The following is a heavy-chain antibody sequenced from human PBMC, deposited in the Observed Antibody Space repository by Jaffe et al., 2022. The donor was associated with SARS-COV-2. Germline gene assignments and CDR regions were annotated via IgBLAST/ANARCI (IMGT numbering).Heavy chain of an antibody. CDR1: GYGFISFG. Sequence: QVQLVQSGSELKKPGASVKVSCKASGYGFISFGIDWVRQAPGQGPEWMGWINTNTGNPTYAQGFTGRFVFSLDTSVSTAYLQISSLKAEDTAMYYCARRHSYGYLSVWGQGTTVTVSS. CDR3: ARRHSYGYLSV. J-gene: IGHJ6*02. D-gene: IGHD5-18*01. CDR2: INTNTGNP. V-gene: IGHV7-4-1*02.